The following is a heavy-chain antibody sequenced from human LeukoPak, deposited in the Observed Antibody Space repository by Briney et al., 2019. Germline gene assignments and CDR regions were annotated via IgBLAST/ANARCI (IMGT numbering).Heavy chain of an antibody. CDR1: GYTFTSYD. J-gene: IGHJ4*02. D-gene: IGHD2/OR15-2a*01. CDR2: MNPNSGNT. V-gene: IGHV1-8*01. Sequence: ASVKVSCKASGYTFTSYDINWVRQATGQGLEWMGWMNPNSGNTGYAQKFQGRVTMTRNTSIGTAYMELSSLRSEDTAVYYCARGPFSRGSYYFDYWGQGTLVTVSS. CDR3: ARGPFSRGSYYFDY.